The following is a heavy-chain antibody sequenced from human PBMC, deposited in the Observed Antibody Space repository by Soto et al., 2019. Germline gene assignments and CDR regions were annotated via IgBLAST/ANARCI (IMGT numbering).Heavy chain of an antibody. CDR2: IYYSGCT. D-gene: IGHD2-15*01. CDR1: GGSISSSSYY. J-gene: IGHJ4*02. V-gene: IGHV4-39*01. Sequence: QLQLQESGPGLVKPSETLSLTCTVSGGSISSSSYYWGWIRQPPGKGLEWIGSIYYSGCTYYDLSITSLVSVCVDTTQNQFTLTLCSTTASDSPVSFCARISGYCSADSSRNDYWGQGTLVTVSS. CDR3: ARISGYCSADSSRNDY.